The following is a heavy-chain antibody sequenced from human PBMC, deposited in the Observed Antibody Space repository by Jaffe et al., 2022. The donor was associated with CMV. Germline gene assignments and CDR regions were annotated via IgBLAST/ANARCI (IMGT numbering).Heavy chain of an antibody. Sequence: QVQLVESGGGVVQPGRSLRLSCAASGFTFSSYGMHWVRQAPGKGLEWVAVIWYDGSNKYYADSVKGRFTISRDNSKNTLYLQMNSLRAEDTAVYYCAREKGGYRDSSGYYPEYFQHWGQGTLVTVSS. V-gene: IGHV3-33*01. D-gene: IGHD3-22*01. CDR1: GFTFSSYG. CDR3: AREKGGYRDSSGYYPEYFQH. J-gene: IGHJ1*01. CDR2: IWYDGSNK.